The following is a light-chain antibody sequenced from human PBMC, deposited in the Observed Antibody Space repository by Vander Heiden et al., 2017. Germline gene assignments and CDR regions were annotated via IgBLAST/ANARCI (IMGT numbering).Light chain of an antibody. V-gene: IGLV2-11*01. J-gene: IGLJ2*01. CDR2: DVS. CDR3: ASYAGSNTII. Sequence: QSALTQARSVSGAPGQSVTISCTGTSSNVGGYNYVSWYQQYPGKAPNLMIYDVSERPSVVPDRFSGSKSGNTASLTISGLQAEDEADYYCASYAGSNTIIFGGGTKLTVL. CDR1: SSNVGGYNY.